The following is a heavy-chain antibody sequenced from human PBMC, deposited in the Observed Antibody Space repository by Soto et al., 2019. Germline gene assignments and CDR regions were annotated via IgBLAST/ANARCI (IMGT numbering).Heavy chain of an antibody. Sequence: GGSLRLSCAASGFTFSSYSMNWVRQAPGKGLEWVSSISSSSSYIYYADSVKGRFTISRDNAKNSLYLQMNSLRAEDTAVYYCARDQPLGYCSGGSCYFDYWGQGTLVTVSS. CDR2: ISSSSSYI. J-gene: IGHJ4*02. CDR1: GFTFSSYS. V-gene: IGHV3-21*01. CDR3: ARDQPLGYCSGGSCYFDY. D-gene: IGHD2-15*01.